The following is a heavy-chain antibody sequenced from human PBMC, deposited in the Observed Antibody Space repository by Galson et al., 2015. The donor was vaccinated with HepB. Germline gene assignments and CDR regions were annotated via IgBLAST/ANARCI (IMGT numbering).Heavy chain of an antibody. CDR1: GFIFDDYG. V-gene: IGHV3-20*01. CDR3: AKERENAASDI. CDR2: INWSGGST. Sequence: SLRLSCAASGFIFDDYGMSWVRQAPGKGLEWVSGINWSGGSTGYADSVKGRFTISRDNAKHSLYLQMNSLRAEDTALYHCAKERENAASDIWGQGTMVTVS. J-gene: IGHJ3*02. D-gene: IGHD1-26*01.